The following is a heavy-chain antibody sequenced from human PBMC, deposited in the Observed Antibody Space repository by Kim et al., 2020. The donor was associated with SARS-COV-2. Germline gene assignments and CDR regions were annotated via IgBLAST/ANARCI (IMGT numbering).Heavy chain of an antibody. D-gene: IGHD4-17*01. Sequence: SPSLKSRLTITKDTSKNQVVLTMTNMDPVDTATYYCAHKSGYGDYVYFQHWGQGTLVTVSS. J-gene: IGHJ1*01. CDR3: AHKSGYGDYVYFQH. V-gene: IGHV2-5*01.